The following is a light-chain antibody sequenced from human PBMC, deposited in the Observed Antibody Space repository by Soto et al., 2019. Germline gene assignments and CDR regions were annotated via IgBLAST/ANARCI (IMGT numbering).Light chain of an antibody. CDR3: SSFTSSSTLG. CDR1: SSDIGGYNY. CDR2: EVT. Sequence: QSVLTQPASVSGSPGQSITISCTGTSSDIGGYNYVSWYQQHPGKAPKLMIYEVTSRPSGVSNRFSGSKSGNTASLTISGLQAEDEADYYCSSFTSSSTLGFGTGTKVTVL. J-gene: IGLJ1*01. V-gene: IGLV2-14*01.